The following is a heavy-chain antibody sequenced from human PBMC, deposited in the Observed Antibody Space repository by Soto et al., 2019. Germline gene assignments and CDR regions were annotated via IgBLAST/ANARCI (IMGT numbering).Heavy chain of an antibody. CDR2: IYYSGST. V-gene: IGHV4-59*08. D-gene: IGHD3-10*01. J-gene: IGHJ3*02. CDR3: ARRYGLRAFEI. Sequence: QVQLQESGPGLVKPSETLSLTCTVSGGSISTYYWSWIRQPPGKGLEWIGDIYYSGSTNYNPSLKSRVTISVDTSKNQFSLKLSSVTAADTAVYYCARRYGLRAFEIWGQGTTVTVFS. CDR1: GGSISTYY.